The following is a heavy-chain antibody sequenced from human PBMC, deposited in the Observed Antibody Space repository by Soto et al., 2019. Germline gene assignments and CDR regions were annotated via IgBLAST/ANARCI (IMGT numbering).Heavy chain of an antibody. D-gene: IGHD3-10*01. CDR1: GGSISSYY. V-gene: IGHV4-59*01. J-gene: IGHJ5*02. CDR3: ARGKRKPMVRGVIDWFDP. Sequence: PSETLSLTCTVSGGSISSYYWIWIRQPPGKGLEWIGYIYYSGSTNYNPSLKSRVTISVDTSKNQFSLKLSSVTAADTAVYYCARGKRKPMVRGVIDWFDPWGQGTLVTVSS. CDR2: IYYSGST.